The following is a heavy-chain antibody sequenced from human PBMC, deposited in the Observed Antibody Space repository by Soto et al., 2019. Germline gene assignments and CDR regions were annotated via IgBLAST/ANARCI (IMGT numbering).Heavy chain of an antibody. J-gene: IGHJ4*02. V-gene: IGHV3-23*01. CDR1: GFTFSNYV. CDR2: IAGNGGIL. CDR3: ARRLFFSFDF. D-gene: IGHD3-10*02. Sequence: GGSLRLSGVAPGFTFSNYVMSWVRQAPGRGLECVAAIAGNGGILYYTDSVKGRFSISRDNSKNTLHLQMNSLRAEDTAVYYCARRLFFSFDFWGQGIPVTVSS.